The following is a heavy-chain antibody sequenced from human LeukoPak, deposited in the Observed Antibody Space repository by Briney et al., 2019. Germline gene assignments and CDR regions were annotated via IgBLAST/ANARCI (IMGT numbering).Heavy chain of an antibody. Sequence: QTGGSLRLSCAASGFTFSSYAMHWVRQAPGKGLEWVAVISYDGSNKYYADSVKGRFTISRDNSKNTLYLQMNSLRSEDTAVYYCATRGGHDYGDYVDRVYFDYWGQGTLVTVSS. CDR1: GFTFSSYA. V-gene: IGHV3-30-3*01. CDR2: ISYDGSNK. J-gene: IGHJ4*02. CDR3: ATRGGHDYGDYVDRVYFDY. D-gene: IGHD4-17*01.